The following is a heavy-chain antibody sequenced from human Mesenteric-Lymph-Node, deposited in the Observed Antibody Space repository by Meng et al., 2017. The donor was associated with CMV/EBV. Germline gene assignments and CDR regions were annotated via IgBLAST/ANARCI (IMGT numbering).Heavy chain of an antibody. CDR3: AHSSGIAAAGPFYFDY. D-gene: IGHD6-13*01. J-gene: IGHJ4*02. V-gene: IGHV2-5*02. CDR2: IYWDDDK. Sequence: QITLKESGPTLVKPTQTLTLTCTFSGFSLSTSGVGVGWIRQPPGKALEWLALIYWDDDKRYRPSLKSRLTITKDTSKNQVVLTMTNMDPVDTATYYCAHSSGIAAAGPFYFDYWGQGTLVTVSS. CDR1: GFSLSTSGVG.